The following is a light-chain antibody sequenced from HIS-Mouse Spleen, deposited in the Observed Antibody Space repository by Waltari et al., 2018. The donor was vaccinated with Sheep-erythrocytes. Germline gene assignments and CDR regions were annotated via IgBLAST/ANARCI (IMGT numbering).Light chain of an antibody. V-gene: IGKV3-20*01. Sequence: EIVLTQSPGTLSLSPGERATLSCRASQSVSSSYLAWYQQKPGQAPRLLIYGASSSATGIPDRFSGSESGTDFTLTISRLEPEDFAVYYCQQYGSSPFTFGPGTKVDIK. CDR3: QQYGSSPFT. J-gene: IGKJ3*01. CDR2: GAS. CDR1: QSVSSSY.